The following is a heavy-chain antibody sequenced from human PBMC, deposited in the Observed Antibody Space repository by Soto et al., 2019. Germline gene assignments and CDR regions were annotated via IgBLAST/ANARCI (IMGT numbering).Heavy chain of an antibody. D-gene: IGHD1-26*01. J-gene: IGHJ5*02. CDR1: GCSINNYY. V-gene: IGHV4-59*01. CDR2: IYHSGRS. Sequence: AETLSLTCTVSGCSINNYYWSWIRQTPGKGLEWIANIYHSGRSNYNPSLKSRVIISVDTPNNQFSLTFTSMAAADSAVYYWAKGGLHGRGDWFDPWGQGTPVTVSS. CDR3: AKGGLHGRGDWFDP.